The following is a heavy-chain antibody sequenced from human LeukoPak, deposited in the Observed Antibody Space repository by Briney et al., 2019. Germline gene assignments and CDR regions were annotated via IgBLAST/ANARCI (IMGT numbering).Heavy chain of an antibody. V-gene: IGHV3-53*01. D-gene: IGHD5-12*01. Sequence: PGGSLRLSCAASGFSVSNNYMSWVRQAPGKGLEWVSIIYTGGSPYYADSVKGRFTISRDNSKNTLSLQMNSLRADDTAVYYCARFYVATIGDSFDMWGQGTKASVSS. J-gene: IGHJ3*02. CDR2: IYTGGSP. CDR1: GFSVSNNY. CDR3: ARFYVATIGDSFDM.